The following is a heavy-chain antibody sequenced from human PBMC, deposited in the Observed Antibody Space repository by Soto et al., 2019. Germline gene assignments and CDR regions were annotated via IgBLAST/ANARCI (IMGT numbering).Heavy chain of an antibody. D-gene: IGHD3-9*01. CDR3: ARDGSAVLRYFDWLPEDTGFDP. CDR1: GGSISSYY. CDR2: IYTSGST. V-gene: IGHV4-4*07. Sequence: SETLSLTCTVSGGSISSYYLSWIRQPAGKGLEWIGRIYTSGSTNYNPSLKSRVTMSVDTSKNQFSLKLSSVTAADTAVYYCARDGSAVLRYFDWLPEDTGFDPWGQGTLVTVSS. J-gene: IGHJ5*02.